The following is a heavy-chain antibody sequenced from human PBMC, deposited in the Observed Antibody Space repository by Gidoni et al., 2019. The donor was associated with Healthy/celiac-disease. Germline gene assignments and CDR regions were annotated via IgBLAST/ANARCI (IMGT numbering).Heavy chain of an antibody. CDR2: INHSGST. J-gene: IGHJ5*02. CDR1: GGSFSGYY. D-gene: IGHD6-6*01. V-gene: IGHV4-34*01. Sequence: QVQLQQWGAGLLKPSETLSLTCAVYGGSFSGYYWSWIRQPPGKGLEWIGEINHSGSTNYNPSLKSRVTISVDTSKNQFSLKLSSVTAADTAVYYCARVRPARRKNNWFDPWGQGTLVTVSS. CDR3: ARVRPARRKNNWFDP.